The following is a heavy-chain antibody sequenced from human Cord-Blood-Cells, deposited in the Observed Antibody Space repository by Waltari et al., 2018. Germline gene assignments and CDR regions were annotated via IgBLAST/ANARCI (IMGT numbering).Heavy chain of an antibody. CDR1: SSNA. V-gene: IGHV3-30-3*01. CDR2: ISYDGSNK. J-gene: IGHJ4*02. CDR3: ARDHCSGGSCYFFPSYYFDY. Sequence: SSNAMHWVRQAPGKGLEWVAVISYDGSNKYYADSVKGRFTISRDNSKNTLYLQMNSLRAEDTAVYYCARDHCSGGSCYFFPSYYFDYWGQGTLVTVSS. D-gene: IGHD2-15*01.